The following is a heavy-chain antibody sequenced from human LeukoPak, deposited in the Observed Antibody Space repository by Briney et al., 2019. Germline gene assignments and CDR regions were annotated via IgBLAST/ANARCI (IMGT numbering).Heavy chain of an antibody. V-gene: IGHV5-51*01. CDR2: IYPGDSDT. Sequence: GESLKISCKGSGYSFTSYWIGWVRQMPGKGLEWMGIIYPGDSDTRYSPSFQGQVTISADKSISTAYLQWSSLKASDTAMYYCARNPGGPNYYYYGMDVWGQGTTVTVSS. CDR3: ARNPGGPNYYYYGMDV. CDR1: GYSFTSYW. J-gene: IGHJ6*02.